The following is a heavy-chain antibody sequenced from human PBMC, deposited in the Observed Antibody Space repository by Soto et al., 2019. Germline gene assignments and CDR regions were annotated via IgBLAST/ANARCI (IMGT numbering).Heavy chain of an antibody. D-gene: IGHD5-12*01. J-gene: IGHJ5*02. V-gene: IGHV3-9*01. CDR2: LNWRGDNI. CDR3: AKDRYDLSWYEVALDP. CDR1: GFSFDRYA. Sequence: GRSLRLSCAASGFSFDRYAMHWVRQVPGRGLEWVAGLNWRGDNIAYADSVKGRFTIFRDNAKHSLFLQMDSLRPEDTAQYYCAKDRYDLSWYEVALDPWGHGIPVTVSS.